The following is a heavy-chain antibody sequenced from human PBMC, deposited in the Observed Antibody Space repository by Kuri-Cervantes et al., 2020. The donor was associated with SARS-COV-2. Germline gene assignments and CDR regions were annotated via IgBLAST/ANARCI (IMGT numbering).Heavy chain of an antibody. CDR2: INPSGGST. D-gene: IGHD3-10*01. CDR1: IRGSELG. Sequence: ASVKVSCKIRGSELGVNWVQQAPGRGLEWMGIINPSGGSTSYAQKFQGRVTMTRDTSTSTVYMELSSLRSEDTAVYYCARENGGVRGEWGLYYYYYYMDVWGKGTTVTVSS. J-gene: IGHJ6*03. V-gene: IGHV1-46*03. CDR3: ARENGGVRGEWGLYYYYYYMDV.